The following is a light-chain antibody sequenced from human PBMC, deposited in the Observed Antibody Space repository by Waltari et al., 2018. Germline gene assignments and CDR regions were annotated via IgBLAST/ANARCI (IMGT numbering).Light chain of an antibody. CDR3: LLTYSGFRV. J-gene: IGLJ3*02. CDR1: TGPVTSGHY. CDR2: DTS. Sequence: QTVVTQEPSLTVSPGGTVTLTCGSSTGPVTSGHYPYWFQQKPGQAPRTLIYDTSNKQSLTPARLSGSLLGVKAALTLSGAQPEDEAEYYCLLTYSGFRVFGGGTKLTVL. V-gene: IGLV7-46*01.